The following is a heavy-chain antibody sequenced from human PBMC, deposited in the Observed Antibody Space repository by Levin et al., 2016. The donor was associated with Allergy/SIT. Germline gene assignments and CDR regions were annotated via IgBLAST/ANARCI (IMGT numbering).Heavy chain of an antibody. J-gene: IGHJ4*02. V-gene: IGHV3-9*01. D-gene: IGHD3-3*01. CDR1: GFTFDDYA. Sequence: GGSLRLSCAASGFTFDDYAMHWVRQAPGKGLEWVSGISWNSGSIGYADSVKGRFTISRDNAKNSLYLQMNSLRAEDTALYYCAKDFMGYWETNYDFWSGPPDYWGQGTLVTVSS. CDR3: AKDFMGYWETNYDFWSGPPDY. CDR2: ISWNSGSI.